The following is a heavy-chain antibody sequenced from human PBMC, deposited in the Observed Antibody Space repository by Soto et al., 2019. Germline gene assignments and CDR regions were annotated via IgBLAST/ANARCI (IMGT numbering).Heavy chain of an antibody. CDR1: GGSISSYY. CDR3: ARVVPNYYDSSGYYYDTYFDY. Sequence: SETLSLTCTVSGGSISSYYWSWIRQPPGKGLEWIGYIYYSGSTNYNPSLKSRVTISVDTSKNQFSLKLSSVTAADTAVYYCARVVPNYYDSSGYYYDTYFDYWGQGTLVTVSS. J-gene: IGHJ4*02. CDR2: IYYSGST. D-gene: IGHD3-22*01. V-gene: IGHV4-59*01.